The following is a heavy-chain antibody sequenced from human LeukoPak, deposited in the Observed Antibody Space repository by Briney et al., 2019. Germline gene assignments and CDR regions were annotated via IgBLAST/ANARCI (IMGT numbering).Heavy chain of an antibody. V-gene: IGHV1-24*01. Sequence: ASVKVSCKVSGYTLTELSMHWVRQAPGKGLEWMGGFDPEDGETIYAQKFQGRVTVTEDTSTDTAYMELSSLRSEDTAVYYCATLVDYWGQGTLVTVSS. CDR3: ATLVDY. CDR1: GYTLTELS. CDR2: FDPEDGET. J-gene: IGHJ4*02.